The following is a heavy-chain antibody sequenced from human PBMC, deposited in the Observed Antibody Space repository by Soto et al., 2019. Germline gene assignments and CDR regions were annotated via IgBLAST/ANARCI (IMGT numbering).Heavy chain of an antibody. J-gene: IGHJ4*02. CDR3: ARVNSYDTSLSHDY. CDR2: VSGSGTA. V-gene: IGHV4-59*12. D-gene: IGHD2-2*01. CDR1: GASISTYY. Sequence: VSGASISTYYWSWIRQPPGRGLEWIGYVSGSGTATYNPTLQSRVTISVDTSKNQFSMNLISVTAADTALYYCARVNSYDTSLSHDYWGQGDLVTVSS.